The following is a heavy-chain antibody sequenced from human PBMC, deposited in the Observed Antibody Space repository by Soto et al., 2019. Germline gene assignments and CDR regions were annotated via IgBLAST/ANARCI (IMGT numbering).Heavy chain of an antibody. D-gene: IGHD6-19*01. J-gene: IGHJ4*02. CDR3: ARHGTGWYAYFDH. Sequence: SETLSLTCAVSGASISSSNWWSWVRQPPGKGLEWIGEIYNSGSTNYNPSLKSRVTISIDKSKNQFSLKLSSVTAADTAVYYCARHGTGWYAYFDHWGQGTLVTVSS. V-gene: IGHV4-4*02. CDR1: GASISSSNW. CDR2: IYNSGST.